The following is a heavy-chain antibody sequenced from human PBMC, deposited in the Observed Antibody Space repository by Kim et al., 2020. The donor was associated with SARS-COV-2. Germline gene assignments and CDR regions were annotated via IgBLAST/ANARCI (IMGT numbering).Heavy chain of an antibody. J-gene: IGHJ4*02. CDR3: ARLLRGDSSMWQYYFDN. Sequence: ASVKVSCKASGYRFTSFVITWVRQAPGQGLEWMGWINAYQGDTRYAPKFQGRVTMTTETSTSTAYMELRSLRSNDTAVYYCARLLRGDSSMWQYYFDNWGQGTLVTVSS. D-gene: IGHD2-15*01. CDR2: INAYQGDT. CDR1: GYRFTSFV. V-gene: IGHV1-18*01.